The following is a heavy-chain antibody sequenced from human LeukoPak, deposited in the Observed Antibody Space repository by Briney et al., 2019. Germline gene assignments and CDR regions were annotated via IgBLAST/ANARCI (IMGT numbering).Heavy chain of an antibody. CDR1: GYSFTSYG. J-gene: IGHJ4*02. CDR3: ARVRDGGSSGYYYGFGDY. D-gene: IGHD3-22*01. V-gene: IGHV1-18*01. Sequence: GESLKISCKGSGYSFTSYGISWVRQAPGQGLEWMGWISAHNGNTNYAQKLQGRVTMTTDTSTSTAYMELRSLRSDDTAVYYCARVRDGGSSGYYYGFGDYWGQGTLVTVSS. CDR2: ISAHNGNT.